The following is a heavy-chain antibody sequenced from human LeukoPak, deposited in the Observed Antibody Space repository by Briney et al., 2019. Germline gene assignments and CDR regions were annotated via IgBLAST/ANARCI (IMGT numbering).Heavy chain of an antibody. CDR2: IYYSGTT. J-gene: IGHJ6*03. D-gene: IGHD6-19*01. CDR3: ARDASWYSSGWYFSGQYCMDV. Sequence: SETLSLTCSVSGGSISSSTYYWGWVRQPPGKGLEWIASIYYSGTTNYTPSLKSRVTISIDTSKNQLSLKLSSVTAADTAVYYCARDASWYSSGWYFSGQYCMDVWGKGTTVTVSS. CDR1: GGSISSSTYY. V-gene: IGHV4-39*07.